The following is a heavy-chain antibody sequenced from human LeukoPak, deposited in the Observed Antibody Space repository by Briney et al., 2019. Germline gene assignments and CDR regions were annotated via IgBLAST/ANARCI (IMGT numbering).Heavy chain of an antibody. J-gene: IGHJ6*02. CDR2: ISSSSDPI. V-gene: IGHV3-48*01. D-gene: IGHD2-2*01. CDR3: ARGGYCSSTSCYPDYYGMDV. Sequence: GGSLRLSCAASGFTFSSYSMNWVRQAPGKGLEWISYISSSSDPIYYADSVKGRFTISRDNAKNSLYLQMNSLRAEDTAVYYCARGGYCSSTSCYPDYYGMDVWGQGTTVTVSS. CDR1: GFTFSSYS.